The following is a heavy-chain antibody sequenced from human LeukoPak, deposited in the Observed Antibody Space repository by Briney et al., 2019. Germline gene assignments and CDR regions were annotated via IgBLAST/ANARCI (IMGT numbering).Heavy chain of an antibody. CDR1: GGSISSSSYY. J-gene: IGHJ5*02. Sequence: SETLSLTCTVSGGSISSSSYYWGWIRQPPGKGLEWIGSIYYSGSTYYNPSLKSRVTISVDTSKDQFSLKLSSVTAADTAVYYCARVVEQQLVLPWFDPWGQGTLVTVSS. V-gene: IGHV4-39*07. D-gene: IGHD6-13*01. CDR3: ARVVEQQLVLPWFDP. CDR2: IYYSGST.